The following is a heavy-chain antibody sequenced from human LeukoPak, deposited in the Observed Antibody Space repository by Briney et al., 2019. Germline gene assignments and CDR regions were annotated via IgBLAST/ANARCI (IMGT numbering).Heavy chain of an antibody. D-gene: IGHD6-13*01. Sequence: GGSLRLSCAASEFTVSSNYMSWVRQAPGKGLEWVSVIYSGGSTYYADSVKGRFTISRDNSKNTLYLQMNSLRAEDTAVYYCAREKPDGAYSSSWYYFDYWGQGTLVTVSS. CDR2: IYSGGST. CDR3: AREKPDGAYSSSWYYFDY. V-gene: IGHV3-66*01. CDR1: EFTVSSNY. J-gene: IGHJ4*02.